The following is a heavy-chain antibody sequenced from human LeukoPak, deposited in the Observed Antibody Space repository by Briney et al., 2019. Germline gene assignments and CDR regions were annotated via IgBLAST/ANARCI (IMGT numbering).Heavy chain of an antibody. CDR1: GFTFSSYA. CDR2: ISGSGGST. J-gene: IGHJ4*02. Sequence: PGGSLRLSCAASGFTFSSYAMSWVRQAPGKGLEWVSAISGSGGSTYYADSVKGRFTISRDNSKNTLYLQMNSLRAEDTAVYYCAKDQSNDILTGYYMGFDYWGQGTLATVSS. V-gene: IGHV3-23*01. D-gene: IGHD3-9*01. CDR3: AKDQSNDILTGYYMGFDY.